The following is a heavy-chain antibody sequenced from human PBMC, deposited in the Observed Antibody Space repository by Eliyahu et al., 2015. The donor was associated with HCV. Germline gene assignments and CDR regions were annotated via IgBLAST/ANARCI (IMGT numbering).Heavy chain of an antibody. CDR1: GASFXGXR. CDR3: AREAPRFSGSGTLGVFDI. Sequence: QVQLQQWGAGLLKPSETLALTCAVHGASFXGXRWTWIRQSPGKGLXWIGKVGXSGETDYNPSLRSRVIISADTATSQISLKMTSMTAADAATYFCAREAPRFSGSGTLGVFDIWGQGTTVIVSS. CDR2: VGXSGET. J-gene: IGHJ3*02. V-gene: IGHV4-34*01. D-gene: IGHD3-10*01.